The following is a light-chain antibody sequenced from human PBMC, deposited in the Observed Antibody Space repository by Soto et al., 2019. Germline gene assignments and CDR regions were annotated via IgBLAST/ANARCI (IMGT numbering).Light chain of an antibody. CDR2: GAS. CDR1: QSISDT. V-gene: IGKV3-15*01. Sequence: EIVMTQSPATLSVSPGGRATLSCRASQSISDTLAWYQQKPGQAPRLLIHGASTRAPGFPARFSVSGSGTDFTLTISSLQSEDFAVYYCQQYDNWPWTFGQGTKVEIK. CDR3: QQYDNWPWT. J-gene: IGKJ1*01.